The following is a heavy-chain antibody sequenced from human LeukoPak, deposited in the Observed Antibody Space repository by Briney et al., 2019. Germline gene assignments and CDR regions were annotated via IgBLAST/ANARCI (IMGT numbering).Heavy chain of an antibody. J-gene: IGHJ4*02. CDR2: ISAYNGNT. CDR1: GYTFTSYG. D-gene: IGHD3-10*01. CDR3: AREPAMVRGDRYFDY. V-gene: IGHV1-18*01. Sequence: ASVKVSCKASGYTFTSYGISWVRQAPGQGLEWMGWISAYNGNTNYAQRLQGRVTMTTDTSTSTAYMELSSLRPEDTAVYYCAREPAMVRGDRYFDYWGQGTLVTVSS.